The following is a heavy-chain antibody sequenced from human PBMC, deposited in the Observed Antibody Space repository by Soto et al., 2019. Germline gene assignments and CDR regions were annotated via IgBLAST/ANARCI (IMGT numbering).Heavy chain of an antibody. D-gene: IGHD1-26*01. J-gene: IGHJ4*02. Sequence: EVQLVESGGGLVQPGGSLRLSCAASGFTFSTYWMAWVRQAPGKGLEWVANIRQEGSERNYVGSVKGRFTISRDNAKNSLYLQMDSLRAEDTAVYYCARDVSGNLDYWGQGTLVTVSS. CDR3: ARDVSGNLDY. CDR1: GFTFSTYW. CDR2: IRQEGSER. V-gene: IGHV3-7*01.